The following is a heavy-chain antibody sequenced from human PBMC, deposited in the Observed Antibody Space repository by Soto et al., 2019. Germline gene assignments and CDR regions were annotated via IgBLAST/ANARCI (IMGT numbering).Heavy chain of an antibody. J-gene: IGHJ6*04. Sequence: EVQLVESGGGLVQPGGSLRLSCAASGFAVRHNYMTWVRQAPGKGLEWVSLIYSGGDTAYADSVKGRFTISRHTSQNTLYLQMTSLRAEDTAVYYCARKTDSIPSGADVWGKGTAVTVSS. CDR1: GFAVRHNY. D-gene: IGHD3-10*01. CDR2: IYSGGDT. CDR3: ARKTDSIPSGADV. V-gene: IGHV3-53*04.